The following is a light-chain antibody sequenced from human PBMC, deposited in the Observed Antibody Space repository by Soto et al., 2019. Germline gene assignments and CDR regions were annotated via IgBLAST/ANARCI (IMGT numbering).Light chain of an antibody. J-gene: IGKJ3*01. V-gene: IGKV3-15*01. CDR1: QSVSSN. Sequence: EIVMTQSPATLSVSPGERATLSCRASQSVSSNLAWYQQKPGQAPRLLIYGASTRAPGIPARFSGSGSGTDFTLTISSLQPEDFAVYYCQQYNNWPFTFGPGTKVDIK. CDR2: GAS. CDR3: QQYNNWPFT.